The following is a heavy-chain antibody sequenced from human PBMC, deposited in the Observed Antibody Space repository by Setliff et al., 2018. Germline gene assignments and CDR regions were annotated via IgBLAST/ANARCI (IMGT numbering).Heavy chain of an antibody. V-gene: IGHV5-51*01. CDR3: ARLTYYYDSCGLNAFDI. Sequence: GESLKISCKGSGYSFTSYWIGWVRQMPGKGLEWMGIIYPGDSDTRYSPSFQGQVTISADKSISTAYLQWSSLKASDTAMYYCARLTYYYDSCGLNAFDIWGQGTMVTVSS. CDR2: IYPGDSDT. D-gene: IGHD3-22*01. CDR1: GYSFTSYW. J-gene: IGHJ3*02.